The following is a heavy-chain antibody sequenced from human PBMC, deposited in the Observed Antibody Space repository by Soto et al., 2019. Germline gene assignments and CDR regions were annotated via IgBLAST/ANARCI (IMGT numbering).Heavy chain of an antibody. CDR1: GDTFTSYD. CDR2: MNPNSGNT. D-gene: IGHD3-3*01. CDR3: ASPARNYDFWSGYSFDI. V-gene: IGHV1-8*01. Sequence: ASVKVSSKASGDTFTSYDINWVRQATGQGLEWMGWMNPNSGNTGYAQKFQGRVTMTRNTSISTAYMELSSLRSEDTAVYYCASPARNYDFWSGYSFDIWGQGTMVTVSS. J-gene: IGHJ3*02.